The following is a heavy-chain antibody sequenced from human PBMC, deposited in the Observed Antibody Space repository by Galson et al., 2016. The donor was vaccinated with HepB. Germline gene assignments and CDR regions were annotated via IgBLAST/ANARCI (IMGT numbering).Heavy chain of an antibody. CDR3: AREFTY. Sequence: TLSLTCSFSGGTISSYDLYWSWVRQPAGKGLEWIGRIYASGIANYNPSLKSRVSMSIDTSKDQVFLKLTSVTAADTAVYYCAREFTYWGQGTLVTVSS. J-gene: IGHJ4*02. V-gene: IGHV4-61*02. CDR1: GGTISSYDLY. CDR2: IYASGIA.